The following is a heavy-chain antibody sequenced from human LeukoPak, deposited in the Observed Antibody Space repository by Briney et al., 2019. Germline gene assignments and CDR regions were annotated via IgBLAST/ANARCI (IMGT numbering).Heavy chain of an antibody. Sequence: GSLRLSCAASGFTFSDYYMSWIRQAPGKGLEWVSYISSSGSTIYYADSVKGRFTISRDNAKNSLYLQMNSLRAEDTAVYYCARVKGYSGYEPYYYYYGMDVWGQGTTVTVSS. D-gene: IGHD5-12*01. J-gene: IGHJ6*02. V-gene: IGHV3-11*01. CDR1: GFTFSDYY. CDR3: ARVKGYSGYEPYYYYYGMDV. CDR2: ISSSGSTI.